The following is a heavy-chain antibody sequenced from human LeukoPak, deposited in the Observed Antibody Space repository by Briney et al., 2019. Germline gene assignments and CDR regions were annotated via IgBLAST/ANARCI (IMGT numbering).Heavy chain of an antibody. CDR2: ISYDGSNK. J-gene: IGHJ4*02. CDR3: AKDQGSGGSGSYSDY. D-gene: IGHD3-10*01. Sequence: PGRSLRLSCAASGFTFSSYGMHWVRQAPGKGLEWVPVISYDGSNKYYADSVKGRFTISRDNSKNTLYLQMNSLRAEDTAVYYCAKDQGSGGSGSYSDYWGQGTLVTVSS. V-gene: IGHV3-30*18. CDR1: GFTFSSYG.